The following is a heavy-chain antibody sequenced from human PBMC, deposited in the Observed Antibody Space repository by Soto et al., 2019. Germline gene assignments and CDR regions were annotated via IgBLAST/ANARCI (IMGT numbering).Heavy chain of an antibody. CDR1: GGTFSSYA. V-gene: IGHV1-69*01. Sequence: QVQLVQSGAEVKKPGSSVKVSCKASGGTFSSYAISWVRQAPGQGLEWMGGISPIFGTANYAQKFQGRVTITADESTSPAYRELSSLRSEDTAVYYCARASYYDYVWGSYRYDAFDIWGQGTMVTVSS. CDR2: ISPIFGTA. D-gene: IGHD3-16*02. CDR3: ARASYYDYVWGSYRYDAFDI. J-gene: IGHJ3*02.